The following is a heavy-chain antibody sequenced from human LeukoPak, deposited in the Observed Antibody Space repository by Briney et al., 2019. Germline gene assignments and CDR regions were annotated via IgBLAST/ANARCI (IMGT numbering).Heavy chain of an antibody. D-gene: IGHD6-19*01. CDR2: ISWNSGSI. CDR1: GFTFDDYA. J-gene: IGHJ6*02. Sequence: GGSLRLFCAASGFTFDDYAMHWGRHAPGKGLEWVSGISWNSGSIGYADSVKGRFTISRDNAKNSLYLQMNSLRAEDTALYYCEKGLGPAVAGTSDYYYYGMDVWGQGTTVTVSS. V-gene: IGHV3-9*01. CDR3: EKGLGPAVAGTSDYYYYGMDV.